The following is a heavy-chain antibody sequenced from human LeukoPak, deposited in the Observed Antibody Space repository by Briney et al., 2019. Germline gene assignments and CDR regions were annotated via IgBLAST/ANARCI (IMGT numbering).Heavy chain of an antibody. CDR1: GFTSSTYE. J-gene: IGHJ3*02. V-gene: IGHV3-48*03. Sequence: GGSLRLSCAASGFTSSTYEMNWVRQAPGKGLEWVSYINTSGSPIFYADSVKGRFTVSRDNAINSLYLQMSSLRAGDTAVYYCARTLWPYDAFDIWGQGTLVTVSS. CDR2: INTSGSPI. CDR3: ARTLWPYDAFDI. D-gene: IGHD3-16*01.